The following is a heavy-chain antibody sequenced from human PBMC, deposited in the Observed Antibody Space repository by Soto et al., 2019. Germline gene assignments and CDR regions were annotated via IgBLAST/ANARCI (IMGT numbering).Heavy chain of an antibody. J-gene: IGHJ4*02. D-gene: IGHD5-18*01. CDR3: ARDSSGPGYSYGKFDY. CDR2: IYYSGMT. Sequence: QVQLQESGPGLLMPSQTLSLTCTVSGVSISSGGYFWTWIRQHPGKGLEWIGNIYYSGMTYYNPSLRGRVSISLDPSESQFSLKVNSVTAADTAVYYCARDSSGPGYSYGKFDYWGQGALVTVSS. V-gene: IGHV4-31*03. CDR1: GVSISSGGYF.